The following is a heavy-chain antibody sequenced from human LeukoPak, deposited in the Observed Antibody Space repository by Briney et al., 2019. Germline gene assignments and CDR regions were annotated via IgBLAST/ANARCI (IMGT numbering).Heavy chain of an antibody. V-gene: IGHV1-2*02. CDR3: AALWLGEQSRNFDY. CDR1: GYTFTGYY. CDR2: INSNSGGT. J-gene: IGHJ4*02. Sequence: ASVLVSSRACGYTFTGYYMHWVRQAPGEEVVGMVWINSNSGGTNYAQKFQSRVTMNRDTSISTAYMELSRLRSDDTAVYYCAALWLGEQSRNFDYWGQGTLVTVSS. D-gene: IGHD3-10*01.